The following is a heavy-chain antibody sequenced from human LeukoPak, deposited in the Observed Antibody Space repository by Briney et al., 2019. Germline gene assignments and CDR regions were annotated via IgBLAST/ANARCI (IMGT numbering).Heavy chain of an antibody. V-gene: IGHV3-66*01. J-gene: IGHJ6*02. Sequence: GGSLRLSCAASGFTVSSNYMSWVRQAPGKGLEWVSVIYSGGSTYYADSVKGRFTISRDNSKNTLYLQMNSLRAEDTAVYYCAREQGGPYGMDVWGQGTTVTVSS. CDR1: GFTVSSNY. CDR2: IYSGGST. D-gene: IGHD3-16*01. CDR3: AREQGGPYGMDV.